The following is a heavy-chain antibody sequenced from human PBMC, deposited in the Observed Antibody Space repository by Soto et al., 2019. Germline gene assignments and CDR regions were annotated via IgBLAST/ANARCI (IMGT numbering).Heavy chain of an antibody. Sequence: ASVKVSCKASGYTFTSYAMHWVRQAPGQRLEWMGWINAGNGNTKYSQKFQGRVTITRDTSASTAYMELSSLRSEDTAVYYCARGWYYDFWSGYSTYDYWGQGTLVTVSS. CDR1: GYTFTSYA. J-gene: IGHJ4*02. CDR2: INAGNGNT. CDR3: ARGWYYDFWSGYSTYDY. V-gene: IGHV1-3*01. D-gene: IGHD3-3*01.